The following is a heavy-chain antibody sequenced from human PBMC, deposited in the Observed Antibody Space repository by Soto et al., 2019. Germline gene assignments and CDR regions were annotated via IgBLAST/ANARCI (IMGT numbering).Heavy chain of an antibody. CDR2: IYHSGST. CDR3: ARVVQGIEY. J-gene: IGHJ4*02. D-gene: IGHD3-10*01. Sequence: SETLSLTCAVSGGSISMNWWSWVRQPPGKGLEWIGEIYHSGSTNYNPSLKSRVTISVDKSKNQFSLKLSSVTAADTAVHYCARVVQGIEYWGQGTLVTVS. V-gene: IGHV4-4*02. CDR1: GGSISMNW.